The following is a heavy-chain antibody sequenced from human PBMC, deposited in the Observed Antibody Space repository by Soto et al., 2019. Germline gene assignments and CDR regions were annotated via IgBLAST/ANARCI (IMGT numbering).Heavy chain of an antibody. CDR1: GFSLTTRPVG. D-gene: IGHD3-22*01. V-gene: IGHV2-5*02. CDR2: IYWDDDR. CDR3: AHRGDMNDNWDQGYLDN. Sequence: QITLKESGPTRVKPTQTLTLTCTFSGFSLTTRPVGVAWVRQPPGKALEWLAVIYWDDDRRDNPSLKNRLTIAKDTSKNEVVLTMAYMDPVDTATYFCAHRGDMNDNWDQGYLDNWGQGTLVTVSS. J-gene: IGHJ4*02.